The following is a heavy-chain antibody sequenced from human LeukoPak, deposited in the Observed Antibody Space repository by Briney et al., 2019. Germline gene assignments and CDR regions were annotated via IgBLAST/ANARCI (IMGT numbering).Heavy chain of an antibody. CDR1: GGSFSGYY. CDR2: INHSGST. J-gene: IGHJ4*01. V-gene: IGHV4-34*01. D-gene: IGHD1-26*01. Sequence: PSETLSLTCAVYGGSFSGYYWSWIRQPPGKGLEWIGEINHSGSTNYNPSLKSRVTISVDTSKNQFSLKLSSVTAADTAVYYCARDYKWELRYFDYWGHGTLVTVSP. CDR3: ARDYKWELRYFDY.